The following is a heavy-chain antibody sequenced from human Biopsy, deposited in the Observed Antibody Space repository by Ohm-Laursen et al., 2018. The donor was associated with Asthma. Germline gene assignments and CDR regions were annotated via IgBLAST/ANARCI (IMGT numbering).Heavy chain of an antibody. D-gene: IGHD2-2*01. Sequence: GTLSLTCSLSSGSGGYMRSGNYYWGWIRQPPGKGLEWIGSMYYGETTYYSPSLKSRFTISVDTSKNQFSLILSSVTAADTAVYYCARHDHRWDTYADFWGQGTLVTVSS. CDR1: SGSGGYMRSGNYY. V-gene: IGHV4-39*01. CDR2: MYYGETT. CDR3: ARHDHRWDTYADF. J-gene: IGHJ4*02.